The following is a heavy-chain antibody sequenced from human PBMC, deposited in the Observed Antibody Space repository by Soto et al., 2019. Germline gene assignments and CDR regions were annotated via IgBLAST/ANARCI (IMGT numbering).Heavy chain of an antibody. D-gene: IGHD5-18*01. J-gene: IGHJ6*02. CDR2: ISGSGGST. CDR1: GFTFSSYA. Sequence: GGSLRLSCAASGFTFSSYAMSWVRQAPGKGLEWVSAISGSGGSTYYADSVKGRFIISRDNSRNTVYLQMSSLGAEDTAVYYCVKDGERVRVETPMRYAMDVWGQGTKVPVYS. CDR3: VKDGERVRVETPMRYAMDV. V-gene: IGHV3-23*01.